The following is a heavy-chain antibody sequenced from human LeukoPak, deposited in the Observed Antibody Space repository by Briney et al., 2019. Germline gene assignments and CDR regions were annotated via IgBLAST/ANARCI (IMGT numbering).Heavy chain of an antibody. CDR1: GGTFSSYA. Sequence: ASVKVSCKASGGTFSSYAIIWVRQAPGQGLEWMGGIIPIFGTANYAQKFQGRVTITTDESTSTAYMELSSLRSEDTAVYYCARGLVPGEVDYWGQGTLVTVSS. CDR3: ARGLVPGEVDY. V-gene: IGHV1-69*05. CDR2: IIPIFGTA. J-gene: IGHJ4*02. D-gene: IGHD2-2*01.